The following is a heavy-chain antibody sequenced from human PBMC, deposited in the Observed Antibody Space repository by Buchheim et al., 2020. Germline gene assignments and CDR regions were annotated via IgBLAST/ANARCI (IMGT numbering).Heavy chain of an antibody. D-gene: IGHD3-3*01. J-gene: IGHJ6*02. Sequence: QVQLVESGGGVVQPGRSLRLSCAASGFTFSSYGMHWVRQAPGKGLEWVAVISYDGSNKYYADSVKGRFTISRDNSKNTLYLQMNSLRAEDTAVYYCAKEAGPFDFWSGYYYYYYYGMDVWGEGT. CDR2: ISYDGSNK. V-gene: IGHV3-30*18. CDR3: AKEAGPFDFWSGYYYYYYYGMDV. CDR1: GFTFSSYG.